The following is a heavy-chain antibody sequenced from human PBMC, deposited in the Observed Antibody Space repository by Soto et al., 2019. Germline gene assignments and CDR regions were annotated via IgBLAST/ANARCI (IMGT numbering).Heavy chain of an antibody. J-gene: IGHJ5*01. D-gene: IGHD6-6*01. CDR2: INPNNGHT. Sequence: QVQLVQSGAEVKKPGASVKVSCKASVFSVDTTYCIHWVRRAPGQGLEWMGSINPNNGHTNYAQECQGRVTMTRDTSISTACMEVSRLTSDDTAVYDCGSARSCQSPDVGSWGRGTVVTVS. CDR1: VFSVDTTYC. CDR3: GSARSCQSPDVGS. V-gene: IGHV1-2*02.